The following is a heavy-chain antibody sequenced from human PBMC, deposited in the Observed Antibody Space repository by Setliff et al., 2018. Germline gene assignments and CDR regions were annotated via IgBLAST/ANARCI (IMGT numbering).Heavy chain of an antibody. V-gene: IGHV4-34*01. Sequence: LSLTCAAYGGTFSDYYWTWIRQPPGKGLEWVGEINHRGSTNYNPSLKSRVTISVDTSKDQFSLKLISMTAADTAVYYCARGRNVVARLLDSWGQGTLVTVSS. CDR1: GGTFSDYY. D-gene: IGHD6-6*01. CDR3: ARGRNVVARLLDS. CDR2: INHRGST. J-gene: IGHJ4*02.